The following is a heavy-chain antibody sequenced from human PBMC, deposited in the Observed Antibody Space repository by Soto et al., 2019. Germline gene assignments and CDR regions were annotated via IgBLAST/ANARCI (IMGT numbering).Heavy chain of an antibody. V-gene: IGHV4-59*01. CDR3: ARGLRGVTMYYFDY. D-gene: IGHD3-10*01. Sequence: NHSETLSLTCTVSGGSISSYYWSWIRQPPGKGLEWIGYIYYSGSTNYNPSLKSRVTISVDTSKNQFSLKLSSVTAADTAVYYCARGLRGVTMYYFDYWGQGTLVTVSS. CDR1: GGSISSYY. J-gene: IGHJ4*02. CDR2: IYYSGST.